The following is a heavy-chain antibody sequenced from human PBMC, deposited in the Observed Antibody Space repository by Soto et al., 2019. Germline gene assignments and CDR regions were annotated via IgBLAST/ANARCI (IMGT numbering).Heavy chain of an antibody. V-gene: IGHV4-4*02. CDR1: SGSISSSNW. J-gene: IGHJ5*02. CDR2: IYHSGST. Sequence: QVQLQESGPGLVKPSGTLSLTCAVSSGSISSSNWWSWVRQPPGKGLEWIGEIYHSGSTNYNPSLKSRVTISVDKSKNQFSLKLSSVTAADTAAYYCARAPTTVTIHAGWFDPWGQGTLVTVSS. D-gene: IGHD4-17*01. CDR3: ARAPTTVTIHAGWFDP.